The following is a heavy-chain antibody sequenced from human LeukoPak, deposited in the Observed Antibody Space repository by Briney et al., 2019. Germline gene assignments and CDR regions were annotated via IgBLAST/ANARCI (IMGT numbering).Heavy chain of an antibody. Sequence: GGSLRLSCSASGFTFSSYEMNWVRQAPGKGLEWVSYISSSGSTIYYADSVKGRFTISRDNAKNSLYLQMNSLRAEDTAVYYCARDRAGYNDMDYWGQGTLVTVSS. CDR1: GFTFSSYE. V-gene: IGHV3-48*03. CDR3: ARDRAGYNDMDY. CDR2: ISSSGSTI. J-gene: IGHJ4*02. D-gene: IGHD5-12*01.